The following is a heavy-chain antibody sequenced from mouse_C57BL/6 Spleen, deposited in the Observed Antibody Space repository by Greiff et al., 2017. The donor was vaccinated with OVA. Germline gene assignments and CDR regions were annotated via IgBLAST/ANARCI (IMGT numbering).Heavy chain of an antibody. CDR3: ARDYYDYEGYFDV. V-gene: IGHV5-16*01. J-gene: IGHJ1*03. CDR2: INYDGSST. CDR1: GFTFSDYY. D-gene: IGHD2-4*01. Sequence: EVKLVESEGGLVQPGSSMKLSCTASGFTFSDYYMAWVRQVPEKGLEWVANINYDGSSTYYLDSLKSRFIISRDNAKNILYLQMSSLKSEDTATYYCARDYYDYEGYFDVWGTGTTVTVSS.